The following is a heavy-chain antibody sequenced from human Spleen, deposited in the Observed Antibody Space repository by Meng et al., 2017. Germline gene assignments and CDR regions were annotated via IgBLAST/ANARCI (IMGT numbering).Heavy chain of an antibody. J-gene: IGHJ5*02. V-gene: IGHV1-46*01. CDR1: GYTFTSYY. D-gene: IGHD3-10*01. Sequence: ASVKVSCKASGYTFTSYYMHWVRQAPGQGLEWMGIINPSGGSTSYAQKFQGRVTMTRDTSTSTVYMELSSLRSEDTAVYYCARGGDMVRGVIPTRSNWFDPWGQGTLVTVSS. CDR3: ARGGDMVRGVIPTRSNWFDP. CDR2: INPSGGST.